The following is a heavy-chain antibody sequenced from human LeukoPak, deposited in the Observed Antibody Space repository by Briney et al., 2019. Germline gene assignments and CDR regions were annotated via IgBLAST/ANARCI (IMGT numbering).Heavy chain of an antibody. CDR3: ARGYSSSSYYYYGMDV. J-gene: IGHJ6*02. CDR1: GGSISSDGYS. CDR2: VYHSGNT. D-gene: IGHD6-6*01. Sequence: PSETLSLTCAVSGGSISSDGYSWNWIRQPPGKGLEWIGYVYHSGNTYYNPSLKSRVTISMDRSKNQFSLKLSSVTAADTAVYYCARGYSSSSYYYYGMDVWGQGTTVTVSS. V-gene: IGHV4-30-2*01.